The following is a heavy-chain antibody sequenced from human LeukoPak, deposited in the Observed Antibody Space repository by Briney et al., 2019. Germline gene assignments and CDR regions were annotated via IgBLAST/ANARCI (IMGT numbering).Heavy chain of an antibody. CDR1: GFTFSSYG. Sequence: TGGSLRLSCAASGFTFSSYGTHWVRQAPGKGLEWVAIISYDGSTKYNADSVKGRFTISRDNSKNTLYLQMNNLRDEDTAVYYCARDSCSSTSCPGHGAFDIWGQGTMVTVSS. J-gene: IGHJ3*02. D-gene: IGHD2-2*01. CDR3: ARDSCSSTSCPGHGAFDI. V-gene: IGHV3-33*01. CDR2: ISYDGSTK.